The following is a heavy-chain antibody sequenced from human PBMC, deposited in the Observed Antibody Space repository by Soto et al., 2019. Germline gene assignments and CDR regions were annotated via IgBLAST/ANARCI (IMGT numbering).Heavy chain of an antibody. V-gene: IGHV4-4*07. CDR1: GTSISYYY. CDR2: ISTSGST. CDR3: GRGSVGRNGIAAAGYVFDY. D-gene: IGHD6-13*01. J-gene: IGHJ4*02. Sequence: QVQVQESGPGLVKPSETLSLTCSVSGTSISYYYWTWIRKPAGKGLEWIGRISTSGSTSYNPSLQGRVTMSLDTSKNQFSLNLSSVTAADTAVYYCGRGSVGRNGIAAAGYVFDYWGQGTLVTVSS.